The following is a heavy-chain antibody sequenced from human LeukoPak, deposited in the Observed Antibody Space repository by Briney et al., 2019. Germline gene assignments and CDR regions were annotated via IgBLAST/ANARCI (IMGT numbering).Heavy chain of an antibody. CDR2: IYPGDSDT. D-gene: IGHD3-10*01. CDR3: ARSLPGTKVRGYGMDV. CDR1: GYNFATYW. V-gene: IGHV5-51*01. J-gene: IGHJ6*02. Sequence: GESLKISCKGSGYNFATYWIGWVRQMPGKGLELMGVIYPGDSDTRYSPSFQGQVTISADKSISTAYLQWSSLKDSDTAIYYCARSLPGTKVRGYGMDVWGRGTTVTVSS.